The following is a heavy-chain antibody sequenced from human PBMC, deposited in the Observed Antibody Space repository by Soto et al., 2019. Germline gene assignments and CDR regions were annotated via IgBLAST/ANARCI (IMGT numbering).Heavy chain of an antibody. V-gene: IGHV3-9*01. CDR3: AKDLTNSGSYVFDY. CDR2: ISWNSGSI. D-gene: IGHD1-26*01. Sequence: GGSLRLSCAASGFTFDDYAMHWVRQAPGKGLEWVSGISWNSGSIGYADSVKGRITISRDNAKTSLYLQMNSLRAEDTALYYCAKDLTNSGSYVFDYWGQGTLVTVSS. J-gene: IGHJ4*02. CDR1: GFTFDDYA.